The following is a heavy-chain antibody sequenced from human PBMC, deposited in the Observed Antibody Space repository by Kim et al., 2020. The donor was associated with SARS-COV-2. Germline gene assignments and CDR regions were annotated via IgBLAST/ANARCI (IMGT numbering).Heavy chain of an antibody. CDR2: ISYDGSNK. CDR1: GFTFSSYA. J-gene: IGHJ4*02. Sequence: GGSLRLSCAASGFTFSSYAMHWVRQAPGKGLEWVAVISYDGSNKYYADSVKGRFTISRDNSKNTLYLQMNSLRAEHTAVYYCARDEAPYGSGSAFDYWGQGTLVTVSS. CDR3: ARDEAPYGSGSAFDY. V-gene: IGHV3-30*04. D-gene: IGHD3-10*01.